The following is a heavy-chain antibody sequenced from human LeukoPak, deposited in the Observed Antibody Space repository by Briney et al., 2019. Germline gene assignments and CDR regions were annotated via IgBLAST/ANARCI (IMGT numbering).Heavy chain of an antibody. V-gene: IGHV1-2*02. CDR1: GYTFTGYY. CDR3: ARRPRTNGTGAYYYYYCMDV. CDR2: INPNSGGT. Sequence: SVTVSCKASGYTFTGYYMHWLRQAPGQGLEWMGWINPNSGGTNYAQKFQGRVTMTRDTSISTAYMEPSGLRSDGTAGYYCARRPRTNGTGAYYYYYCMDVWGKGTKVTGSS. J-gene: IGHJ6*03. D-gene: IGHD1-1*01.